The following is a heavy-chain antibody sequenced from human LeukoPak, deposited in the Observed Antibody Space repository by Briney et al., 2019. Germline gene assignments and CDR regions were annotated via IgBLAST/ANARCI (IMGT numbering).Heavy chain of an antibody. J-gene: IGHJ5*02. V-gene: IGHV4-59*01. CDR1: GGSISSYY. Sequence: SETLSLTCTVSGGSISSYYWSWIRQPPGKGLGWIGYIYYSGSTNYNPSLKSRVTISVDTSKNQFSLKLSSVTAADTAVYYCARRYSYGSNWFDPWGQGTLVTVSS. D-gene: IGHD5-18*01. CDR2: IYYSGST. CDR3: ARRYSYGSNWFDP.